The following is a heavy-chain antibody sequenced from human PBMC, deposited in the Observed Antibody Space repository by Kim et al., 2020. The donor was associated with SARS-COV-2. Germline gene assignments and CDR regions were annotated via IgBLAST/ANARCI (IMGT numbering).Heavy chain of an antibody. V-gene: IGHV3-30*04. D-gene: IGHD3-9*01. Sequence: GGSLRLSCAASGFPFSSYAMNWVRQAPGKGLEWVAAISYDGSNKYYADSVKGRFTISRDSSRNTLLLHMNSLRVAETAMYYCARVTSGDILTGYFSEFYFDYWGLGTLVTVSS. CDR3: ARVTSGDILTGYFSEFYFDY. CDR2: ISYDGSNK. CDR1: GFPFSSYA. J-gene: IGHJ4*02.